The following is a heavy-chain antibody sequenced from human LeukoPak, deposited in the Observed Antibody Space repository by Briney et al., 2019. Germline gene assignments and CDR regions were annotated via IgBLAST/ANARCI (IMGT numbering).Heavy chain of an antibody. CDR1: GYTLTELS. D-gene: IGHD2-21*02. J-gene: IGHJ2*01. V-gene: IGHV1-24*01. CDR2: FDHEDGET. Sequence: ASVKVSCKVSGYTLTELSMHWVRQAPGKGLEWMGGFDHEDGETIYAQKFQGRVTMTEDTSTDTAYMELSSLRSEDTAVYYCATSPGRGMVVTAMGSRYFDLWGRGTLVTVSS. CDR3: ATSPGRGMVVTAMGSRYFDL.